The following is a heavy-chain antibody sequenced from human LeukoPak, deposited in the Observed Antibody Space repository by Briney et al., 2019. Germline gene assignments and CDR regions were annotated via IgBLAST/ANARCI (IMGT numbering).Heavy chain of an antibody. J-gene: IGHJ4*02. D-gene: IGHD3-16*02. CDR1: EFTFSSYG. V-gene: IGHV3-30*02. CDR3: ASLGLSLTPLDY. Sequence: GGSLRLSCAASEFTFSSYGMHWVRQAPGKGLEWVAFIRYDGSNKYYADSVKGRFTISRDNPKNTLYLQMNSLRAEDTAVYYCASLGLSLTPLDYWGQGTLVTVSS. CDR2: IRYDGSNK.